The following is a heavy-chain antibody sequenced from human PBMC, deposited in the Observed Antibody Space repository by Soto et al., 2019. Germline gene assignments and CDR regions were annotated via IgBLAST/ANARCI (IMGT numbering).Heavy chain of an antibody. CDR2: IYYRGNI. CDR1: GGSISSGGHY. Sequence: QLQLQESGPGLVKPSETLSLTCTVSGGSISSGGHYWGWIRQPPGKGLEWIGSIYYRGNIYNNPSLMSRVTISVDTSKNQFSLKLSSVTAADTAVYYCARHKDTSSRYRLPDYWGQGTLVTVSS. V-gene: IGHV4-39*01. J-gene: IGHJ4*02. D-gene: IGHD6-13*01. CDR3: ARHKDTSSRYRLPDY.